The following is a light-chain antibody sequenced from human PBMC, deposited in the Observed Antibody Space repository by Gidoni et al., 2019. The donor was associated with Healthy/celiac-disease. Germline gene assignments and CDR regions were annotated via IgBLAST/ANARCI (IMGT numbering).Light chain of an antibody. Sequence: EIVMTQSPATLSVSPGERATLSCRASQSVSSNLAWYQQKPGQAPRLLIYGASTRATGIPARFSGSGSGTEFTLTISSRQSEDFAVYYCQQYNNWPLFTFGPGTKVEIK. CDR1: QSVSSN. CDR2: GAS. V-gene: IGKV3-15*01. J-gene: IGKJ3*01. CDR3: QQYNNWPLFT.